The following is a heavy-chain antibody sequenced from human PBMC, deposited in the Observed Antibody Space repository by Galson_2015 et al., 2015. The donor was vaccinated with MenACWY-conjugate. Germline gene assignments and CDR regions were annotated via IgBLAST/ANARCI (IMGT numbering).Heavy chain of an antibody. CDR3: ARVGEYYGSGPYFDP. V-gene: IGHV6-1*01. Sequence: CAISGDGVSSHSAAWNWIRQSPSRGLEWLGRTYYRSKWYNDYAVSVKSRITINPDTSKNQFSLQLNSVTPEDTAVYYCARVGEYYGSGPYFDPWGQGTLVTVSS. CDR1: GDGVSSHSAA. D-gene: IGHD3-10*01. J-gene: IGHJ5*02. CDR2: TYYRSKWYN.